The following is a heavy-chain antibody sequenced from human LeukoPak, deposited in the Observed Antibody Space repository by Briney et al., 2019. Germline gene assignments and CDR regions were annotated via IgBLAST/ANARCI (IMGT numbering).Heavy chain of an antibody. CDR2: ISGSGGST. CDR1: GFTFSSYA. Sequence: GGSLSLSCAASGFTFSSYAMSWVRQAPGKGLEWVSAISGSGGSTYYADSVKGRFTISRDNSKNTLYLQMNSLRAEDTAVYYCAKDTRYDSSGYSYFDYWGQGTLVTVSS. CDR3: AKDTRYDSSGYSYFDY. J-gene: IGHJ4*02. D-gene: IGHD3-22*01. V-gene: IGHV3-23*01.